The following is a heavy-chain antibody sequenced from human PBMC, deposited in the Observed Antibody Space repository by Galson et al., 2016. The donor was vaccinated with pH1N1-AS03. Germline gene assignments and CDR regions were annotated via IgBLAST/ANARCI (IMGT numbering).Heavy chain of an antibody. CDR1: GFNFSASA. CDR2: IRAKAYNYAT. V-gene: IGHV3-73*01. CDR3: TRHPRRAAGGLGGFDP. J-gene: IGHJ5*02. D-gene: IGHD6-13*01. Sequence: SLRLSCAASGFNFSASAMHWVRQTSGKGLEWIGRIRAKAYNYATEYAAPVRGRFTISKDDSKNTAFLHMNSLKIEDTAVYYCTRHPRRAAGGLGGFDPWGQGTLDTVSS.